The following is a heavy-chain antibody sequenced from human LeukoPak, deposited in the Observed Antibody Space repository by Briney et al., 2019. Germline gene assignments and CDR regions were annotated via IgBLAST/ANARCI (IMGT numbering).Heavy chain of an antibody. CDR1: GYSFTSYW. CDR2: IYPGDSDT. Sequence: GESLKISCKGSGYSFTSYWIGWVRQMPGKGLEWMGIIYPGDSDTRYSPSFQGQVTISADKSISTAYLQWSSLKASDTAMYYWGKRVRVGGETCSAPGGQEPLFTVPS. J-gene: IGHJ5*02. V-gene: IGHV5-51*01. CDR3: GKRVRVGGETCSAP. D-gene: IGHD3-16*01.